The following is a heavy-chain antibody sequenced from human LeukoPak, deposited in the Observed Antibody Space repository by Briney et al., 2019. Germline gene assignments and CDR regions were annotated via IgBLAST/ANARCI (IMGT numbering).Heavy chain of an antibody. J-gene: IGHJ6*03. CDR2: IWYGGSNK. CDR3: AKQGPNHYYMDV. V-gene: IGHV3-30*18. Sequence: GRSLRLSCAASGFTFSSYGMHWVRQAPGKGLEWVAVIWYGGSNKYYADSVKGRFTISRDNSKNTLYLQMNSLRAEDTAVYYCAKQGPNHYYMDVWGKGTTVTVSS. CDR1: GFTFSSYG.